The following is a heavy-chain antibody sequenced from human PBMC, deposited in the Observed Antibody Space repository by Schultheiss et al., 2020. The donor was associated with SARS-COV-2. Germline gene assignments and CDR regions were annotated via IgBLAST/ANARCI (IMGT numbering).Heavy chain of an antibody. CDR1: GYTFTGYY. Sequence: ASVKVSCKASGYTFTGYYMHWVRQAPGQGLEWMGWINPNSGGTNYAQKFQGWVTMTRDTSISTAYMELSRLRSDDTAVYYCARVVGKRTMVRVVPRIDPWGQGTLVTVSS. J-gene: IGHJ5*02. D-gene: IGHD3-10*01. CDR3: ARVVGKRTMVRVVPRIDP. CDR2: INPNSGGT. V-gene: IGHV1-2*04.